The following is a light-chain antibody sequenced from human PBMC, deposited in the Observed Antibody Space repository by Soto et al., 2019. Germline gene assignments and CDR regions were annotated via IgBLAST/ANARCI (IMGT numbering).Light chain of an antibody. Sequence: QAVVTQPPSVSGAPGQRVTISCTGSSSNIGAGYDVHWYQQLPGTAPKLLIYGNSNRPSGVPDRFSGSKSGTSASLAITGLQAEDEAYYYCQSYDSSLSGPYVVFGGGTKLTVL. V-gene: IGLV1-40*01. CDR3: QSYDSSLSGPYVV. CDR2: GNS. J-gene: IGLJ2*01. CDR1: SSNIGAGYD.